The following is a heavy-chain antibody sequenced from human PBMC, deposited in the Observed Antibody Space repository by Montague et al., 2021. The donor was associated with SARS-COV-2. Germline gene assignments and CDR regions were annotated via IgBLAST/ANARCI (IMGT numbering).Heavy chain of an antibody. CDR3: ARTRSGSYSNAFDI. V-gene: IGHV3-30*04. Sequence: SLRLSCAASGFTFSSYAMHWVRQAPGKGLEWVAVISYDGSNKYYADSVKGRFTISRDNSKNTLYLQMNSLRAEDTAVYYCARTRSGSYSNAFDIWGQGTTVTVSS. CDR2: ISYDGSNK. J-gene: IGHJ3*02. CDR1: GFTFSSYA. D-gene: IGHD1-26*01.